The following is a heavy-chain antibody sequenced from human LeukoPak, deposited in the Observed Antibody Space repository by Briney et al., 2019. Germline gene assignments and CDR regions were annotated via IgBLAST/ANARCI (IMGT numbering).Heavy chain of an antibody. D-gene: IGHD5-18*01. CDR1: GFTFSSYG. CDR3: AKDGRGYSFGPKF. CDR2: IWYDGSNK. Sequence: GGSLRLSCAASGFTFSSYGMHWVRQAPGKGLEWVAVIWYDGSNKYYADSVKGRFTISRDNSKNTLYLQMDSLRAEDTAVYYCAKDGRGYSFGPKFWGQGTRVTVSS. J-gene: IGHJ4*02. V-gene: IGHV3-30*02.